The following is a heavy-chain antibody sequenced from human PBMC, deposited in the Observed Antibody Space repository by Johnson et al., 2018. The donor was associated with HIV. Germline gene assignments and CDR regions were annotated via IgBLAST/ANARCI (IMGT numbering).Heavy chain of an antibody. CDR2: ISWNSGSI. Sequence: VQLVESGGGLVQPGRSLRLSCAASGFTFDDYAMHWVRQAPGKGLEWVSGISWNSGSIGYADSVKGRFTISRDNAKKSLYLQMNSLRAEDTALYYCARGGLGYQNIHDPFDIWGQGTMVTVSS. CDR1: GFTFDDYA. D-gene: IGHD3-16*02. J-gene: IGHJ3*02. V-gene: IGHV3-9*01. CDR3: ARGGLGYQNIHDPFDI.